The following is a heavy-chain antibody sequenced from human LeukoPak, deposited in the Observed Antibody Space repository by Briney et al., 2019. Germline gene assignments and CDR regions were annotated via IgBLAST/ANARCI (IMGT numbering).Heavy chain of an antibody. CDR2: ISAYNGNT. CDR3: ARPRYCSSTSCRKSYWYFDL. V-gene: IGHV1-18*01. CDR1: GYTFTSYG. J-gene: IGHJ2*01. D-gene: IGHD2-2*01. Sequence: GASVKVSCKASGYTFTSYGISWVRQAPGQGLEWMGWISAYNGNTNYAQKLQGGVTMTTDTSTSTAYMELRSLRSDDTAVYYCARPRYCSSTSCRKSYWYFDLWGRGTLVTVSS.